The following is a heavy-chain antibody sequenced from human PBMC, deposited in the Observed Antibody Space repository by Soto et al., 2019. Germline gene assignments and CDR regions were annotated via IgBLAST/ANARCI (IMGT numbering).Heavy chain of an antibody. CDR1: GFSLSTSGVG. J-gene: IGHJ6*02. V-gene: IGHV2-5*01. Sequence: QITLKESGPTLVNPTQTLTLTCTFSGFSLSTSGVGVGWIRQPPGKALEWLALIYWNDDKRYSPSLKSRLTLTKNTSKNQVVLTMTNMDPVDTATYYCAHAEYYYDSSGYYPDYYYYGMDVWGQGTTVTVSS. CDR3: AHAEYYYDSSGYYPDYYYYGMDV. CDR2: IYWNDDK. D-gene: IGHD3-22*01.